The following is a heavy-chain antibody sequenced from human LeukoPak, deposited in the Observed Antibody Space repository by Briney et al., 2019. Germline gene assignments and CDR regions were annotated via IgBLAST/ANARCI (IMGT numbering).Heavy chain of an antibody. CDR3: ARVTLGYCSGGSCYGFWFDP. CDR2: IYYSGST. CDR1: GGSFSGYY. Sequence: SETLSLTCAVYGGSFSGYYWSWIRQPPGKGLEWIGYIYYSGSTNYNPSLKSRVTISVDTSKNQFSLKLSSVTAADTAVYYCARVTLGYCSGGSCYGFWFDPWGQGTLVTVSS. D-gene: IGHD2-15*01. V-gene: IGHV4-59*01. J-gene: IGHJ5*02.